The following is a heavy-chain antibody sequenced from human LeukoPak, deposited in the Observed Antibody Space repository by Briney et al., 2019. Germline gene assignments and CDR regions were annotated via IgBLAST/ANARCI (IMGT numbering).Heavy chain of an antibody. V-gene: IGHV1-2*02. CDR2: INPNSGGT. CDR1: GYTFTGYY. Sequence: ASVKVSCKASGYTFTGYYMHWVRQAPGQGLEWMGWINPNSGGTNYAQKFQGRVTMTRDTSISTAYMELSRLRSDDTAVYYCATPHDYLNWFGPWGQGTLVTVSS. J-gene: IGHJ5*02. CDR3: ATPHDYLNWFGP. D-gene: IGHD4-11*01.